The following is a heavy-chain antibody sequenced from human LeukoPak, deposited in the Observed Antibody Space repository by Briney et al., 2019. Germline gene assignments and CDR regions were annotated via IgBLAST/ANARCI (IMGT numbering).Heavy chain of an antibody. Sequence: SETLSLTCAVYGGSFSGYYWSWIRQPPGKGLEWIGGINHSGSTNYNPSLKSRVTISVDTSKNQFSLKLSSVTAADTAVYYCARSPITMVRGKSKPADYWGQGTLVTVSS. CDR1: GGSFSGYY. J-gene: IGHJ4*02. D-gene: IGHD3-10*01. CDR3: ARSPITMVRGKSKPADY. V-gene: IGHV4-34*01. CDR2: INHSGST.